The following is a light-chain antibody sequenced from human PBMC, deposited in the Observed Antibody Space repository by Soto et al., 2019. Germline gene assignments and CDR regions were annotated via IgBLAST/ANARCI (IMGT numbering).Light chain of an antibody. CDR2: AAS. Sequence: DIPMTQSPSSLSASVSDRVTITCRASQSISSYLHWYQQKPGKAPKLLIYAASSLQSGVPSRFSGRGSGTEFTLTISSLQPEEFATYYCQQSYSTPITFGQGTRLEIK. J-gene: IGKJ5*01. V-gene: IGKV1-39*01. CDR1: QSISSY. CDR3: QQSYSTPIT.